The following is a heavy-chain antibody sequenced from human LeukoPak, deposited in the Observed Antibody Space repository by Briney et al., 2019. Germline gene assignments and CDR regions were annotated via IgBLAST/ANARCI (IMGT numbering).Heavy chain of an antibody. CDR3: AKISGLLLWFGESPDAFDI. Sequence: GGSLRLSCAASGFTFDDYAMHWVRQAPGKGLEWVSGISWNSGSIGYADSVKGRFTISRDNSKNTLYLQMNSLRAEDTAVYYCAKISGLLLWFGESPDAFDIWGQGTMVTVSS. CDR2: ISWNSGSI. D-gene: IGHD3-10*01. J-gene: IGHJ3*02. CDR1: GFTFDDYA. V-gene: IGHV3-9*01.